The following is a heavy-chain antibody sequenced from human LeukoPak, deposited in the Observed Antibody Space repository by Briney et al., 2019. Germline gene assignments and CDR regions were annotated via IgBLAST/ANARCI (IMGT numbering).Heavy chain of an antibody. Sequence: PGGSLRLSCAASGFTFRNYWMSWGRQAPGKGLEWVANIKEDGSEKYYVDSVKGRFTISRDNAKNSLFLQMYTLRAEDTAVYYCARQWLVSLSNWFDPWGQGTLVTVSS. CDR1: GFTFRNYW. V-gene: IGHV3-7*01. J-gene: IGHJ5*02. CDR3: ARQWLVSLSNWFDP. D-gene: IGHD6-19*01. CDR2: IKEDGSEK.